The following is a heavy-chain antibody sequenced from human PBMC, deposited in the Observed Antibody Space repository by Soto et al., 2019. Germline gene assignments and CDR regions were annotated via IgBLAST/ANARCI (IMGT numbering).Heavy chain of an antibody. J-gene: IGHJ6*03. V-gene: IGHV1-69*04. D-gene: IGHD6-19*01. Sequence: QDQLVQSGAEVKKPGSSVKVSCKASGGTFSSYAFNWVRQAPGQGLEWMGRIIPILGIGDYAQRFQGRVTITADKSTSTVYMELSSLRSEDTAVYYCARNPRAVAAMHMDVWGKGTMVTVSS. CDR2: IIPILGIG. CDR1: GGTFSSYA. CDR3: ARNPRAVAAMHMDV.